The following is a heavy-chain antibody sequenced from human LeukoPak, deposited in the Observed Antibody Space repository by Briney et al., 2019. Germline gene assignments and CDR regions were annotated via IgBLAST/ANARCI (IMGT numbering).Heavy chain of an antibody. J-gene: IGHJ4*02. CDR1: GGSFSGYY. CDR3: ARDGSSSYSVYFDY. V-gene: IGHV4-34*01. D-gene: IGHD1-26*01. CDR2: INHSGST. Sequence: SETLSLTCAVYGGSFSGYYWSWIRQPPGKGLEWIGEINHSGSTNYNPSLKSRVTISVDTSKNQFSLKLSSVTAADTAVYYCARDGSSSYSVYFDYWGQGILVTVSS.